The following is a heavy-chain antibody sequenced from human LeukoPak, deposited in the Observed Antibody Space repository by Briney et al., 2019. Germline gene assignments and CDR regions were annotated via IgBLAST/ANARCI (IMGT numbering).Heavy chain of an antibody. D-gene: IGHD1-26*01. Sequence: GGSLRLSFAASGFTFSSYGMHWVRQAPGKGLDWVAVISYDGSNKYYADSVKGRFTISRDNSKNTLYLQMNSLRAEDTAVYYCARDHSGSYFYWGQGTLVTVSS. CDR3: ARDHSGSYFY. CDR1: GFTFSSYG. CDR2: ISYDGSNK. J-gene: IGHJ4*02. V-gene: IGHV3-30*03.